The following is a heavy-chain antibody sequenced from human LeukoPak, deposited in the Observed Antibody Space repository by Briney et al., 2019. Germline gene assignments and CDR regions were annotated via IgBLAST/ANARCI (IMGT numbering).Heavy chain of an antibody. CDR1: GYSFPTYW. D-gene: IGHD3-22*01. J-gene: IGHJ4*02. CDR2: IYPGDSDT. V-gene: IGHV5-51*01. Sequence: GESLKISCETSGYSFPTYWIGWVRQMPGKGLEWMGIIYPGDSDTRYSPSFQGQVTISADKSISTAYLQWSSLKASDTAMYYCARHSGQWLSKLPDYWGQGTLVTVSS. CDR3: ARHSGQWLSKLPDY.